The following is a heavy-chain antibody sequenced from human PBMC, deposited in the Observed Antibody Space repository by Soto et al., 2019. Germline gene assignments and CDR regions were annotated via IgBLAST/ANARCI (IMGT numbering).Heavy chain of an antibody. Sequence: SETLSLTCTVSGGSISSGGYYWSWIRQHPGKGLEWIGYIYYSGSTYYNPSLKSRVTISVDTSKNQFSLKLSSVTAADTAVYYCARQGYGGKHLAGFFDIWGQGTMVTVSS. CDR1: GGSISSGGYY. CDR2: IYYSGST. J-gene: IGHJ3*02. CDR3: ARQGYGGKHLAGFFDI. D-gene: IGHD4-17*01. V-gene: IGHV4-31*03.